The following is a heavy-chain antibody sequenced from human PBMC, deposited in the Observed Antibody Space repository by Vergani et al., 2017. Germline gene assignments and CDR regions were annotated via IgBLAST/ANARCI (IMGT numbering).Heavy chain of an antibody. CDR1: GFTFSSYA. Sequence: QVQLVESGGGVVQPGRSLRLSCAASGFTFSSYAMHWVRQAPGKGLEWVAVISYDGSNKYYADSVKGRFTISRDNSKNTLYLQMNSLRAEDTAVYYCAKDVPYSSSSAPIFDYWGQGTLVTVSS. CDR3: AKDVPYSSSSAPIFDY. J-gene: IGHJ4*02. CDR2: ISYDGSNK. V-gene: IGHV3-30*04. D-gene: IGHD6-6*01.